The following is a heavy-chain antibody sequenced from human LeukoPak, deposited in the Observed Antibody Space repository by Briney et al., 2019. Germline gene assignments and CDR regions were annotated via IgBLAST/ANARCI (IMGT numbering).Heavy chain of an antibody. Sequence: PGGSLRLSCAASGFTFSNYWMSWVRQAPGKGLEWVANINQDGSEKYYVDSVKGRFTISRDNAKNSLYLQMNSLRAEDTAVYYCARASTSSSSDKSVGYWGQGTLVTVSS. CDR2: INQDGSEK. J-gene: IGHJ4*02. V-gene: IGHV3-7*01. CDR1: GFTFSNYW. D-gene: IGHD6-6*01. CDR3: ARASTSSSSDKSVGY.